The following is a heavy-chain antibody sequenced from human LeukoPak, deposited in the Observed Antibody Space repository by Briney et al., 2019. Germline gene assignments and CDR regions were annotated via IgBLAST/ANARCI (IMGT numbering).Heavy chain of an antibody. D-gene: IGHD3-22*01. CDR1: RFTFSNYA. CDR2: ISGSGGST. J-gene: IGHJ4*02. Sequence: PGGPLRLSCAASRFTFSNYAMSWVRQAPGKGLEWVSTISGSGGSTYYADSVKGRFTISRDNSKNTLHLQMNSLRAEDTAVYYCAKSAYYDSSGFYRECYFDYWGQGTLVTVSS. CDR3: AKSAYYDSSGFYRECYFDY. V-gene: IGHV3-23*01.